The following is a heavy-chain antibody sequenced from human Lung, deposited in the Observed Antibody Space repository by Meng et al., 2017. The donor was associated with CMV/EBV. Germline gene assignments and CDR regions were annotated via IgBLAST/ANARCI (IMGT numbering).Heavy chain of an antibody. CDR2: IYYSGST. CDR1: GGPISSYY. V-gene: IGHV4-59*01. CDR3: ARGRRSTYYDFWSGPYGMDV. J-gene: IGHJ6*02. D-gene: IGHD3-3*01. Sequence: SETLSLTCTVPGGPISSYYWSWILQPPGKGLEWIGYIYYSGSTNYNPSLKSRVTISVDTSKNQFSLKLSSVTAADTAVYYCARGRRSTYYDFWSGPYGMDVXGQGXTVTVSS.